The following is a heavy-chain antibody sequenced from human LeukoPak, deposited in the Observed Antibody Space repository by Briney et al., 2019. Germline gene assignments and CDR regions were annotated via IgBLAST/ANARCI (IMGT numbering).Heavy chain of an antibody. J-gene: IGHJ4*02. D-gene: IGHD6-19*01. CDR3: ASLIVVAGCPYLDF. V-gene: IGHV4-39*01. CDR1: GGSINNINYY. CDR2: IYYSGDT. Sequence: SETLSLSCTVSGGSINNINYYWGWIRQPPGKGLEWIGSIYYSGDTYYNPSLKSRVTISVDTSKNQLSLKLRSVSAADTAVYFCASLIVVAGCPYLDFWGQGTLVTVSS.